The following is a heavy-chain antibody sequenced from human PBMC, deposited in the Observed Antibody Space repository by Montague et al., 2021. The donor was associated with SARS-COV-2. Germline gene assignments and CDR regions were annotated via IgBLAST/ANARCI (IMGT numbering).Heavy chain of an antibody. V-gene: IGHV4-4*07. J-gene: IGHJ4*01. Sequence: SETLSLTCTVSGASMSGYHWSWIRQPAGKALERIGRIYSNGDTTYNHSLKSRITMSVDTYERRFPLKMTSVSAADTAIYYCASGREYYYHPFDYWGHGYLVTVSS. CDR3: ASGREYYYHPFDY. D-gene: IGHD2/OR15-2a*01. CDR2: IYSNGDT. CDR1: GASMSGYH.